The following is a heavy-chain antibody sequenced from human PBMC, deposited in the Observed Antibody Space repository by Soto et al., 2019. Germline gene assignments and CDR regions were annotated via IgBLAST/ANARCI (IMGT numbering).Heavy chain of an antibody. J-gene: IGHJ4*02. CDR3: ASAYGGASQVDY. Sequence: QLQLVQSGAEVKKPGSSVKVSCKATGGTFSSYAISWFRQAPGQELEWMGGIIPIFGTANYAQKFQGRVTITADESTSTAYMELSSLRSEDTAVYYCASAYGGASQVDYWGQGTLVPVSS. V-gene: IGHV1-69*01. CDR2: IIPIFGTA. CDR1: GGTFSSYA. D-gene: IGHD3-10*01.